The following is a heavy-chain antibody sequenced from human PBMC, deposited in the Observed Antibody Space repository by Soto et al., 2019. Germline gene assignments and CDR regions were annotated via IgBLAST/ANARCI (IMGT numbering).Heavy chain of an antibody. J-gene: IGHJ4*02. Sequence: EVQLVESGGNLVQPGGSLRLSCAASGFSFSTFWMTWVRQAPGKGLEWVANIKVDGSEKYYVDSVKDRFTISRDNAKKSLYLQMDSLRVEDTALYFCARDTQTLGSDYWGQGTLVIVSS. V-gene: IGHV3-7*03. CDR2: IKVDGSEK. CDR3: ARDTQTLGSDY. CDR1: GFSFSTFW. D-gene: IGHD3-10*01.